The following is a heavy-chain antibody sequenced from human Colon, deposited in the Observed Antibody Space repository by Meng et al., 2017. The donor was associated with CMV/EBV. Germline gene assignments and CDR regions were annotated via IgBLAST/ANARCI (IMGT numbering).Heavy chain of an antibody. D-gene: IGHD6-19*01. CDR3: ARQGSSGWLD. Sequence: CTVSGGSISSSSCYWSWIRQPPGKGLEWIGSIYYSGSTYYSPSLKSRVTISVDTSKNQFSLKLSSVTAADTAVYYCARQGSSGWLDWGQGTLVTVSS. J-gene: IGHJ4*02. V-gene: IGHV4-39*01. CDR2: IYYSGST. CDR1: GGSISSSSCY.